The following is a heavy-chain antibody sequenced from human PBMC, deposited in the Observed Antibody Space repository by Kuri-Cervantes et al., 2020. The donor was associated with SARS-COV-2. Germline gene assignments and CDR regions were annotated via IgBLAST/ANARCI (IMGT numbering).Heavy chain of an antibody. J-gene: IGHJ4*02. V-gene: IGHV4-34*01. D-gene: IGHD5-24*01. CDR2: INHSGST. Sequence: ESLKISCAVYGGSFSGYYWSWIRQPPGKGLEWIGEINHSGSTNYNPSLKSRVTIPVDTSKNQFSLKLSSVTAADTAVYYCARSNKRWLQLRVFDYWAREPWSPSPQ. CDR3: ARSNKRWLQLRVFDY. CDR1: GGSFSGYY.